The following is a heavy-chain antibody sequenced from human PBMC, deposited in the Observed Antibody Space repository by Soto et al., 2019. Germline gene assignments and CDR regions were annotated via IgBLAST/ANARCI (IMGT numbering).Heavy chain of an antibody. J-gene: IGHJ6*02. CDR3: ARVRDIVLMVYADHPYYYGMDV. CDR2: IIPIFGTA. V-gene: IGHV1-69*06. D-gene: IGHD2-8*01. CDR1: GGTFSSYA. Sequence: ASVKVSCKASGGTFSSYAISWVRQAPGQGLEWMGGIIPIFGTANYAQKFQGRVTITADKSTSTAYMELSSLRSEDTAVYYCARVRDIVLMVYADHPYYYGMDVWGQGTTVTVSS.